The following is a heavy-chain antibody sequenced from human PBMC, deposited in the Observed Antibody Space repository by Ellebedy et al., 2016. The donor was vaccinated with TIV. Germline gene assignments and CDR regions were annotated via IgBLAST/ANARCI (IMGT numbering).Heavy chain of an antibody. Sequence: GESLKISCVVSGFNFRSYWVGWVRQAPGKGLAWVANIYQDGSQKYYVDSAEGRFTISRDNAKNSLYLEMRSLRVEDTAMYYCARRGSYGDYAVQVNNWFGVWGQGIPVTVSP. CDR2: IYQDGSQK. CDR3: ARRGSYGDYAVQVNNWFGV. V-gene: IGHV3-7*01. CDR1: GFNFRSYW. J-gene: IGHJ5*02. D-gene: IGHD4-17*01.